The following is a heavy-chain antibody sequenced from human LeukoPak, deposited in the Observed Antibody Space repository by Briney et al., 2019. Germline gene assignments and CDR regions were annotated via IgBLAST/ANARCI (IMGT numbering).Heavy chain of an antibody. D-gene: IGHD3-10*01. CDR1: GFTFSSYA. CDR3: AKARYGSGSYYIFDY. CDR2: ISGSGGST. Sequence: GGSLRLSCAASGFTFSSYAMSWVRHAPGKGLEWVSAISGSGGSTYYADSVKGRFTISRDNSKNTLYLQMNSLRAEDTAVYYCAKARYGSGSYYIFDYWGQGTLVTVSS. V-gene: IGHV3-23*01. J-gene: IGHJ4*02.